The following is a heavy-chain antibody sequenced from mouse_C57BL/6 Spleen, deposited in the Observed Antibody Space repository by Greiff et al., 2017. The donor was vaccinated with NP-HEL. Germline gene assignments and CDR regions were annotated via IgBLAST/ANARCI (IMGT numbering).Heavy chain of an antibody. Sequence: LVESGPELVKPGASVKISCKASGYAFSSSWMNWVKQRPGKGLEWIGRIYPGDGDTNYNGKFKGKATLTADKSSSTAYMQLSSLTSEDSAVYFCARWGTNWYFDVWGTGTTVTVSS. D-gene: IGHD1-3*01. J-gene: IGHJ1*03. V-gene: IGHV1-82*01. CDR1: GYAFSSSW. CDR3: ARWGTNWYFDV. CDR2: IYPGDGDT.